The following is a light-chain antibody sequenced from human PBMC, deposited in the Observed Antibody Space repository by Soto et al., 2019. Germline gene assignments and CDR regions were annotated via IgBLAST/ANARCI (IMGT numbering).Light chain of an antibody. CDR3: QQRSIWPPRYT. Sequence: DIVLTQSPATLSLSPGERATLSCRASQSVGRYLAWYQQKPGQAPRLLIYDASTRASGIPARFSGGGSGTDFTLTISSLEPEDFAIYYCQQRSIWPPRYTFGQGTKVDIK. CDR2: DAS. CDR1: QSVGRY. J-gene: IGKJ2*01. V-gene: IGKV3-11*01.